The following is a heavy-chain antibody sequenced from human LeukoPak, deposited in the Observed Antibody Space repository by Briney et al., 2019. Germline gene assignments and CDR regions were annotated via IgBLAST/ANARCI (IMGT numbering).Heavy chain of an antibody. CDR3: ARDGGDYGDY. D-gene: IGHD3-3*01. CDR2: ISYDGSNK. V-gene: IGHV3-30*03. CDR1: GFTFSSYG. J-gene: IGHJ4*02. Sequence: GGSLRLSCAASGFTFSSYGMHWVRQAPGKGLEWVAVISYDGSNKYYADSVKGRFTISRDNAKNSLYLQMNSLRAEDTAVYYCARDGGDYGDYWGQGTLVTVSS.